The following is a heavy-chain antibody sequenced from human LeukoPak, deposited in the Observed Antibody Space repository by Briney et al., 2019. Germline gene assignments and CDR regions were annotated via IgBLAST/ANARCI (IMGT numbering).Heavy chain of an antibody. Sequence: SQTLSLNCTVSGGSISSGSYYWSWTRQPAGKGLEWIGRVYTNGSTHYNPSLKSRVTISVDTSKNQFPLRLSSVTAADAAVYYCARGYDFWPLFYYYMDVWGKGTTVTVSS. J-gene: IGHJ6*03. CDR3: ARGYDFWPLFYYYMDV. CDR2: VYTNGST. V-gene: IGHV4-61*02. CDR1: GGSISSGSYY. D-gene: IGHD3-3*01.